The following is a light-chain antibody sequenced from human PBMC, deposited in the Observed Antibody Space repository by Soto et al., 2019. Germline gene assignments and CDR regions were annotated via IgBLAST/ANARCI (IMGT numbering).Light chain of an antibody. CDR3: CSYTSSSTRI. CDR1: SSDVGHYNY. Sequence: QTVVTQPASVSGSPGQSITISCTGTSSDVGHYNYVSWYQQYPGKAPKLMIYDVNTRPSGVSNRFSGSKSGNTASLTISGLQAEDEADYYCCSYTSSSTRIFGGGTKLTVL. CDR2: DVN. V-gene: IGLV2-14*01. J-gene: IGLJ2*01.